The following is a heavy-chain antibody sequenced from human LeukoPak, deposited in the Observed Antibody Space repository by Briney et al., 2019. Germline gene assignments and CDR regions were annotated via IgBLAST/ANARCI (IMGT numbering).Heavy chain of an antibody. CDR2: IYHSGST. D-gene: IGHD2-15*01. Sequence: SETLSLTCAVSGGSISSGGYSWSWIRQPPGKGLEWIGYIYHSGSTYYNPSLKSRVTISVDTSKNQFSLKLSSVTAADTAVYYCAGAPATNHLWNYYYGMDVWGQGTTVTVSS. J-gene: IGHJ6*02. V-gene: IGHV4-30-2*01. CDR1: GGSISSGGYS. CDR3: AGAPATNHLWNYYYGMDV.